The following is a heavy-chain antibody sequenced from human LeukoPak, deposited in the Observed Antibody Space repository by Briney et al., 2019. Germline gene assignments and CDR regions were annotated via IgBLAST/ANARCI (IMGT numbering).Heavy chain of an antibody. J-gene: IGHJ4*02. V-gene: IGHV3-23*01. D-gene: IGHD2/OR15-2a*01. CDR1: GFPFNMFA. Sequence: PGGSLRLSCTGSGFPFNMFAMNWVRQAPGQGLEWVSGLSRGGETRKYADSVKGRFTVSRGASKNMVFLQMNDLRPEDTAVYYCAKEQPIRLCSEGGCMEEYYFDYWVQESLVTVS. CDR3: AKEQPIRLCSEGGCMEEYYFDY. CDR2: LSRGGETR.